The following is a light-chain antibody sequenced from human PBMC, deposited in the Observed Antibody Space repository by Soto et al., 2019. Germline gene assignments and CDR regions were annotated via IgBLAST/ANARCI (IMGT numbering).Light chain of an antibody. V-gene: IGKV1-39*01. J-gene: IGKJ3*01. CDR3: LQSYSSLET. CDR2: SAS. CDR1: QAIGTY. Sequence: DIQMTQSPSSLSASVGDRVTITCRASQAIGTYLYWYQHKPGKAPKPLIYSASGLQSGVPSRFSGSGSGTEFTLAISSLQPEDFATYYCLQSYSSLETFGPGTRVDIK.